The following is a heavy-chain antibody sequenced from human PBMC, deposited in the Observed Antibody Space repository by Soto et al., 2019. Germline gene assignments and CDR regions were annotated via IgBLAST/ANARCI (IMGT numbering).Heavy chain of an antibody. D-gene: IGHD3-22*01. CDR1: GGTFSSYA. J-gene: IGHJ5*02. V-gene: IGHV1-69*13. CDR2: IIPIFGTA. CDR3: ARVKTSGYHNWFDP. Sequence: SVKVPCKASGGTFSSYAISWVRQAPGQGLEWMGGIIPIFGTANYAQKFQGRVTITADESTSTAYMELRSLRSDDTAVYYCARVKTSGYHNWFDPWGQGTLVTVSS.